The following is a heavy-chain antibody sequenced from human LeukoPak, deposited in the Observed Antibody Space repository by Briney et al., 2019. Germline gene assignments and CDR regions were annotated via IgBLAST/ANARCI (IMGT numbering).Heavy chain of an antibody. CDR3: ARSSNIVGATAPIDY. V-gene: IGHV4-59*01. CDR1: GGSISSYY. CDR2: IHYTGST. J-gene: IGHJ4*02. D-gene: IGHD1-26*01. Sequence: PSETLSLTCTVSGGSISSYYWSWIRQSPGKGLECIGYIHYTGSTNYNPSLKSRVTISVETSKNQFSLKLKSVTAADTAVYYCARSSNIVGATAPIDYWGQGTLVTVSS.